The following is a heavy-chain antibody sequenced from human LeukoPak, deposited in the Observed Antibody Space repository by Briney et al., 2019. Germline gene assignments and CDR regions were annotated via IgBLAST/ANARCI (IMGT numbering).Heavy chain of an antibody. V-gene: IGHV1-69*05. D-gene: IGHD3-22*01. Sequence: GASVKVSCKVSGGSFRGYGFTWVRQAPGQGLEWMGGISPVFGTAAYAQKSKGRVTLTTDESTSTAYLDVSSLRHEDTAIYYCAAEAVHDSGGYYPSLDYWGQGTLVTVSS. CDR3: AAEAVHDSGGYYPSLDY. J-gene: IGHJ4*02. CDR1: GGSFRGYG. CDR2: ISPVFGTA.